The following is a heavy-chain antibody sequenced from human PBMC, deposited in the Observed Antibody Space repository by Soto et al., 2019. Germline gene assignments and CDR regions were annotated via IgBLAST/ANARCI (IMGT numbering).Heavy chain of an antibody. Sequence: ASVKVSCITCGYTFTSYDINWVRQAPGQGLEWVGWMNTNSDDTRSAQKFRGRLTLTRDKSMRAVYMKLSNLRPDDTAVYYCAREWSAAGHFYGMDVWGQGTTVTVSS. CDR2: MNTNSDDT. V-gene: IGHV1-8*01. CDR3: AREWSAAGHFYGMDV. D-gene: IGHD6-13*01. J-gene: IGHJ6*02. CDR1: GYTFTSYD.